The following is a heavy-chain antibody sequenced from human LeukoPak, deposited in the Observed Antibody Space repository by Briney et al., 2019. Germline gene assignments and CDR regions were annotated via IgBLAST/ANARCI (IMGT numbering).Heavy chain of an antibody. D-gene: IGHD3-16*01. CDR1: GFTFSNYN. V-gene: IGHV3-23*01. CDR2: IGGRGGST. CDR3: GKEGGA. Sequence: GGSLRLSCAASGFTFSNYNMNWVRQAPGKGPEWVSAIGGRGGSTYYADSLGGRFTISRDNSKDMVYLQMNSLKVEDTATYYCGKEGGAWGQGTKVTVSS. J-gene: IGHJ5*02.